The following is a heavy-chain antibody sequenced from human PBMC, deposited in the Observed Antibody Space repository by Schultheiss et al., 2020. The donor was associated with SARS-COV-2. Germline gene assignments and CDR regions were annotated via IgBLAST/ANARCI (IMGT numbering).Heavy chain of an antibody. CDR1: GYTFTGYY. CDR2: INPNSGGT. V-gene: IGHV1-2*02. D-gene: IGHD2-15*01. J-gene: IGHJ6*02. Sequence: ASVKVSCKASGYTFTGYYMHWVRQAPGQGLGWMGWINPNSGGTNYAQKFQGRVTMTRDTSISTAYMELSRLRSDDTAVYYCARDLNCSGGSCYYNYYYYGMDVWGQGTTVTVSS. CDR3: ARDLNCSGGSCYYNYYYYGMDV.